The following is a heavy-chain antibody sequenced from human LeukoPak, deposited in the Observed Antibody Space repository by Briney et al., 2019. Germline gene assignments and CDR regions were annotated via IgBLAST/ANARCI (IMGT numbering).Heavy chain of an antibody. CDR2: ISWNSGSI. CDR1: GFTFDDYA. J-gene: IGHJ4*02. D-gene: IGHD2-15*01. V-gene: IGHV3-9*01. CDR3: ASNFNCSGGSCYS. Sequence: GGSLRLSCAASGFTFDDYAMHWVRQAPGKGLEWVSGISWNSGSIGYADSVKGRFTISRDNAKNSLYLQMNSLRAEDTAVYYCASNFNCSGGSCYSWGQGTLVTVSS.